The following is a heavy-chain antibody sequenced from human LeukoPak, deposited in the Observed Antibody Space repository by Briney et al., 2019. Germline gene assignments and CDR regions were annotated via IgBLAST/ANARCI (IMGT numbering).Heavy chain of an antibody. Sequence: PGGSLRLSCAASGFTFSSYWMTWVRQAPGKGLEWVANIRGDGSERFYVGYLKGRFTISRDNAKNSLYLQMNSLRVDDTAVYYCVREGPPQGRPWSGSYPFDFWGQGILVTVSS. V-gene: IGHV3-7*01. CDR2: IRGDGSER. CDR3: VREGPPQGRPWSGSYPFDF. D-gene: IGHD3-3*01. J-gene: IGHJ4*02. CDR1: GFTFSSYW.